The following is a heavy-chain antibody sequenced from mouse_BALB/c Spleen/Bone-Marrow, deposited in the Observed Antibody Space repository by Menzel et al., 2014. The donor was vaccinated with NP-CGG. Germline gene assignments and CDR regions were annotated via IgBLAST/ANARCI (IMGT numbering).Heavy chain of an antibody. J-gene: IGHJ4*01. CDR1: GFSLTGFG. V-gene: IGHV2-6-7*01. CDR3: AREKYGNYYAMDY. Sequence: VKLMESGPGLVSPSQSLSIPCTVSGFSLTGFGINWIRPPPGKGLEWLGMIWGDGTTDYNSALKSRLSIKKDNSKSQVFLKMNSLQAGDTARYYCAREKYGNYYAMDYWGQGTSVTVSS. CDR2: IWGDGTT. D-gene: IGHD2-10*02.